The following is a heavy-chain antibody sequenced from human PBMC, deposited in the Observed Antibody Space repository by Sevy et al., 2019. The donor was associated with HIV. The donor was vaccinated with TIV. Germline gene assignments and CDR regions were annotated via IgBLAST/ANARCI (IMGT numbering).Heavy chain of an antibody. CDR1: GGSITSLY. J-gene: IGHJ4*02. CDR3: AGENAWGRGYS. D-gene: IGHD1-26*01. CDR2: IYYNGNI. Sequence: SETLSLTCTVSGGSITSLYWNWIRQPPGKGLEWIANIYYNGNINYNPSLKNRVTLSLDTSKNQFSLRLSSVTAADTAMYYCAGENAWGRGYSWGQGTLVTVSS. V-gene: IGHV4-59*08.